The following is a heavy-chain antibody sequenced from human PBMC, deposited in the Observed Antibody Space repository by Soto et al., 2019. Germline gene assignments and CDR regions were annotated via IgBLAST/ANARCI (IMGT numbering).Heavy chain of an antibody. Sequence: QVQLQESGPGLVKPSQTLSLTCSVSGDSIRGVGHYCNWIRQFPGKGLEWIGYVYHSGSTHYHPSLRGRLTISIDTSKNQFSLRLISVTAADTALYYCARDTGLAPTVWGYWGHGTQVTVSS. V-gene: IGHV4-31*03. CDR1: GDSIRGVGHY. CDR2: VYHSGST. CDR3: ARDTGLAPTVWGY. D-gene: IGHD7-27*01. J-gene: IGHJ4*03.